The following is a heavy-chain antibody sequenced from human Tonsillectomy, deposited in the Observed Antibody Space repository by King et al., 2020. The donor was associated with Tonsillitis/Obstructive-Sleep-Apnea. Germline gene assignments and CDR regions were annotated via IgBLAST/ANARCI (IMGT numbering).Heavy chain of an antibody. CDR2: ISYEGSNK. CDR1: GFTFSDYA. CDR3: ARGSGSDYYYYMDV. J-gene: IGHJ6*03. D-gene: IGHD3-10*01. V-gene: IGHV3-30*01. Sequence: VQLVESGGGVVQPGGSLRLSCAASGFTFSDYAVDWVRQAPGKGLEGVAVISYEGSNKYYADSVKGRFTISRDNSKNTLYLQMNSLRTEDTAVYYCARGSGSDYYYYMDVWGKGTTVTVSS.